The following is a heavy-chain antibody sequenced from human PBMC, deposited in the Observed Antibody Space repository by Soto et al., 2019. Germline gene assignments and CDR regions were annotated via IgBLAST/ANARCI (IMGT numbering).Heavy chain of an antibody. V-gene: IGHV5-51*01. D-gene: IGHD3-10*01. CDR2: IYPGDSDT. Sequence: GEALKISCEGSGHSFTSYWIGWVRQMPGKGLEWMGIIYPGDSDTRYSPSFQGQVTISADKSISTAYLQWSSLKASDTAMYYCARPNYFYCSWSYYSRPYYFDYCGQGTLVSVS. CDR3: ARPNYFYCSWSYYSRPYYFDY. J-gene: IGHJ4*02. CDR1: GHSFTSYW.